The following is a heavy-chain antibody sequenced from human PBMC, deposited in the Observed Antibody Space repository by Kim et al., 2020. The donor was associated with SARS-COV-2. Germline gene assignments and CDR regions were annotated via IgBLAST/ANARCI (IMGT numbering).Heavy chain of an antibody. CDR2: IYSGGSST. D-gene: IGHD3-22*01. CDR1: GFTFSSYA. CDR3: AIASGYYPK. J-gene: IGHJ4*02. V-gene: IGHV3-23*03. Sequence: GGSLRLSCAASGFTFSSYAMRSVRQAPGKGLEWVSVIYSGGSSTYYADSVKGRFTISRDNSKNTLYLQMNSLRAEDTAVYYCAIASGYYPKWGQGTLVTVSS.